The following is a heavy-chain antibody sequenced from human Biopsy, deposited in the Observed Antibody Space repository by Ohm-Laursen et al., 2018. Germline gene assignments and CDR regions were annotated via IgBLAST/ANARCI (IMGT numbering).Heavy chain of an antibody. V-gene: IGHV4-61*08. CDR2: IYYSWTT. J-gene: IGHJ4*02. CDR1: GGSVRSPDHR. D-gene: IGHD3-10*01. CDR3: ARAYFYGMGTSNYFLDS. Sequence: SETLSLTCTVSGGSVRSPDHRWNWVRRPPGKGLEWIGNIYYSWTTLYNPSLSGRVTMDLDRSTNQFSLKLKSVTSADTAVYFCARAYFYGMGTSNYFLDSWGQGALVTVSS.